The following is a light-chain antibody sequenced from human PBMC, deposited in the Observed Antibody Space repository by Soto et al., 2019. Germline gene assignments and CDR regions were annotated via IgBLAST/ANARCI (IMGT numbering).Light chain of an antibody. Sequence: QSVLTQPPSASGTPGQRVTISCSGSSSNIGSNTVNWYQQLPGTAPKLLIYSNIQRPSGVPDRFSGSKSGTSASLAISGLQSEDEADYYCATWDDSLNALFGGGTKLTVL. CDR2: SNI. CDR3: ATWDDSLNAL. CDR1: SSNIGSNT. J-gene: IGLJ2*01. V-gene: IGLV1-44*01.